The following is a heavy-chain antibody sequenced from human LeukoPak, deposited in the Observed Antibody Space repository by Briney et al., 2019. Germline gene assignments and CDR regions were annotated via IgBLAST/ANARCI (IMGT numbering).Heavy chain of an antibody. CDR2: INPIAGTT. J-gene: IGHJ4*02. D-gene: IGHD5/OR15-5a*01. CDR1: GYTFTSYG. Sequence: ASVKVSCKASGYTFTSYGISWVRQAPGQGLEWMGIINPIAGTTNYAQTFQGRVTMTRDMSTSTVYMELSSLRSEDTAVYYCARDLRFADYWGQGTLVTVSS. CDR3: ARDLRFADY. V-gene: IGHV1-46*01.